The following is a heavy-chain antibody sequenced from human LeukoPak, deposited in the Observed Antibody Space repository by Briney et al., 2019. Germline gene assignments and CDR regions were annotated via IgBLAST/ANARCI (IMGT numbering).Heavy chain of an antibody. Sequence: GSLRLSCAASGFTFSSYAMSWVRQAPGKGLEWVSVIYSGGSTYYADSVKGRFTISRDNSKNTLYLQMNTLRAEDTAVYYCARTYGDYLGPSWFDPWGQGTLVTVSS. CDR3: ARTYGDYLGPSWFDP. D-gene: IGHD4-17*01. CDR2: IYSGGST. J-gene: IGHJ5*02. V-gene: IGHV3-53*01. CDR1: GFTFSSYA.